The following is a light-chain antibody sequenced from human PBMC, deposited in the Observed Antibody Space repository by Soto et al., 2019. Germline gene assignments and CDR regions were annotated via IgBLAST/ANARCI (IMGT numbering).Light chain of an antibody. CDR1: SSDVGAYNN. Sequence: QSALTQPASVSGSPGQSITISCTGTSSDVGAYNNVSWYQQHPGKAPKLMIFDVSIRASGVSDRFSGSKSGNTASLTISGLQAEDEAYYYCSSYTSSSTLVFGGGTKLTVL. CDR2: DVS. J-gene: IGLJ2*01. V-gene: IGLV2-14*03. CDR3: SSYTSSSTLV.